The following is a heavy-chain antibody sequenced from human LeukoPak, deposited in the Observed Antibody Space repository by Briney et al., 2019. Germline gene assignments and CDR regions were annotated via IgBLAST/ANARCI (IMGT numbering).Heavy chain of an antibody. J-gene: IGHJ3*02. CDR2: ISYDGSNK. Sequence: GGSLRLSCAASGFTFSSYAMHWVRQAPGKGLEWVAVISYDGSNKYYADSVKGRFTISRDNSKNTLYLQMNSLRAEDTAVYYCAKAPSSQDIVVVPAAPGAFDIWGQGTMVTVSS. CDR1: GFTFSSYA. V-gene: IGHV3-30-3*01. CDR3: AKAPSSQDIVVVPAAPGAFDI. D-gene: IGHD2-2*01.